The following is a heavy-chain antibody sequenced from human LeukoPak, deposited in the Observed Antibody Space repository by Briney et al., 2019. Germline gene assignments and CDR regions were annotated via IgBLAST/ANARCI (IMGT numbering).Heavy chain of an antibody. Sequence: QPGRSLRLSCAASGFTFSSYGMHWVRQAPGGGLERVAVIWYDGRNKYYADSVKGRFTIARDNSKNTLYLQMNSLRAEDTAVYYCAKSGMVVNAFDYGGQGTVVSVSS. V-gene: IGHV3-33*06. CDR3: AKSGMVVNAFDY. D-gene: IGHD4/OR15-4a*01. CDR1: GFTFSSYG. J-gene: IGHJ4*02. CDR2: IWYDGRNK.